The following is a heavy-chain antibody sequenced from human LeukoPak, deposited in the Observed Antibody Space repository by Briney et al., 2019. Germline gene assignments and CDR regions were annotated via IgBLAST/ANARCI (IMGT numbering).Heavy chain of an antibody. V-gene: IGHV4-59*01. CDR1: GGSISRYY. Sequence: PSETLSLTCTVSGGSISRYYWSWIRRPPGKGLEWIGYIDDSGNTNYNPSLKSQVTISVDKSKNQFSLKLSFVTAADTAMYYCARSDYHNSGSHTVFDAFDIWGQGTRVTVSS. J-gene: IGHJ3*02. CDR2: IDDSGNT. D-gene: IGHD3-10*01. CDR3: ARSDYHNSGSHTVFDAFDI.